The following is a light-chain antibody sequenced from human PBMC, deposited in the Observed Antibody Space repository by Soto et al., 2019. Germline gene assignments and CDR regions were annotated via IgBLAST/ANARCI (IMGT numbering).Light chain of an antibody. V-gene: IGKV3-20*01. J-gene: IGKJ5*01. CDR3: QQYGNSPIT. Sequence: ETVLTQSPGTLSLSPGETATLSCRASQSIGSNSLAWYQHKPRQPPRLLIYGASNRATDIAVRFSGSGSGTDFTLTITRLESEDFAVYACQQYGNSPITFGQGTRLEI. CDR1: QSIGSNS. CDR2: GAS.